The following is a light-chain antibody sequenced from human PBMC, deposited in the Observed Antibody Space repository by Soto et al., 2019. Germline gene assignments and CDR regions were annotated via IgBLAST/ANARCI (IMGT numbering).Light chain of an antibody. CDR2: AAS. J-gene: IGKJ2*01. CDR1: QRVDSTH. CDR3: QLFGSSPLYT. V-gene: IGKV3-20*01. Sequence: ESVLTQSPGTLSLSPGEIATLSCRASQRVDSTHLAWYQQKAGQAPRLRIYAASTRATGIPDRFSGSGSGTDFPLTISRLEPEDSAVYYCQLFGSSPLYTVGQGNKLDIK.